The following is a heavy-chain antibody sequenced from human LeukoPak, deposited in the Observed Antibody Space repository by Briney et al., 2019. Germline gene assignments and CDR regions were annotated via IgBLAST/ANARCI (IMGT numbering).Heavy chain of an antibody. V-gene: IGHV4-61*02. CDR2: IYISGST. Sequence: SETLSLTCTVSGGSISSGSYYWTWIRQPAGKGLEYIGRIYISGSTNYNPSLKSRVTISVDTSKNQFSLRLSSVTAADTAVYYCARDWGVSARPGYMDVWGKGTTVTVSS. J-gene: IGHJ6*03. CDR3: ARDWGVSARPGYMDV. D-gene: IGHD6-6*01. CDR1: GGSISSGSYY.